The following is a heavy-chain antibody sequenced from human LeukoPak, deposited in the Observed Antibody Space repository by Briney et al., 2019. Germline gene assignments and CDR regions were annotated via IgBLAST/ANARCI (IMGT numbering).Heavy chain of an antibody. CDR3: AKDRAGPGNY. Sequence: GGSLRLSCAASGFTFSSYAMHWVRQAPGKGLEWVAVISYDGSNKYYADSVKGRFTISRDNSKNTLYLQMNSLRAEDTAVYYCAKDRAGPGNYWGQGTLVTVSS. CDR1: GFTFSSYA. D-gene: IGHD6-13*01. V-gene: IGHV3-30-3*01. CDR2: ISYDGSNK. J-gene: IGHJ4*02.